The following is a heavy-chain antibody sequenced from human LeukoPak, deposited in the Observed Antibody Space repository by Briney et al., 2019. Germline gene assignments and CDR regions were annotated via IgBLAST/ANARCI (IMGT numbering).Heavy chain of an antibody. V-gene: IGHV1-46*01. CDR1: GYTFTSYY. J-gene: IGHJ1*01. D-gene: IGHD3-16*02. CDR3: ARGGRMITFGGVIVNGYFQH. Sequence: GASVKVSCKASGYTFTSYYMHWVRQAPGQGLEWMGIINPSCGSTSYAQKFQGRVTMTRDTSTSTVYMELSSLRSEDTAVYYCARGGRMITFGGVIVNGYFQHWGQGTLVTVSS. CDR2: INPSCGST.